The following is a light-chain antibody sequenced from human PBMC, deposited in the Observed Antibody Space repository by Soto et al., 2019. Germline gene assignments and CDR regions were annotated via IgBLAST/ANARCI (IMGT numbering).Light chain of an antibody. CDR3: SSYTSSDTLV. Sequence: QSVLTQPASVSGSPGQSITISCTGTSRDVGTYTLVSWYQHYPGKAPKLIIYEVSNRPSGVSNRFSGSKSGDTASLTISGLQTEDEADYYFSSYTSSDTLVFGGGTKLTVL. V-gene: IGLV2-14*02. J-gene: IGLJ3*02. CDR1: SRDVGTYTL. CDR2: EVS.